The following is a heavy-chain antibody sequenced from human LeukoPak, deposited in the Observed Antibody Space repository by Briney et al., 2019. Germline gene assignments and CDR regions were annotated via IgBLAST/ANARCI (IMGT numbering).Heavy chain of an antibody. CDR2: INPDGSTT. V-gene: IGHV3-74*01. D-gene: IGHD3-10*02. CDR3: AELGITMIGGV. Sequence: GSLRLSCAASGFTFSNYWMHWVRQDPGKGLVWVSFINPDGSTTNYADSVKGRFTISRDNAKNSLYLHMNSLRAEDTAVYYCAELGITMIGGVWGKGTTVTISS. CDR1: GFTFSNYW. J-gene: IGHJ6*04.